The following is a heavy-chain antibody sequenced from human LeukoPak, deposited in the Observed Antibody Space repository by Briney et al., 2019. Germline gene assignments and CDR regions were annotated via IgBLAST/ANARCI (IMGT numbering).Heavy chain of an antibody. CDR3: ARMYSSGWYGYFQQ. D-gene: IGHD6-19*01. CDR2: IYYSGGT. V-gene: IGHV4-59*08. Sequence: PSETLSLTCTVSGGSISSYYWSWIWQPPGKGLEWIGYIYYSGGTNYNPPLKSRVTISVDTSKNQFSLKLSSVTPADTAVYYCARMYSSGWYGYFQQWGQGRLVTVSS. J-gene: IGHJ1*01. CDR1: GGSISSYY.